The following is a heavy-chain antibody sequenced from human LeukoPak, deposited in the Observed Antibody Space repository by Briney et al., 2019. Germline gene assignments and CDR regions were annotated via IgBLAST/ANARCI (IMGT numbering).Heavy chain of an antibody. J-gene: IGHJ5*02. D-gene: IGHD5-24*01. V-gene: IGHV4-59*01. CDR3: ARDGYNYMGWFDP. CDR2: IYYSGST. CDR1: GGSISSYY. Sequence: PSETLSLTCTVSGGSISSYYWSWIRQPPGKGLEWMGYIYYSGSTNYNPSLKSRVTISVDTSKNQFSLKLSSVTAADTAVYYCARDGYNYMGWFDPWGQGTLVTVSS.